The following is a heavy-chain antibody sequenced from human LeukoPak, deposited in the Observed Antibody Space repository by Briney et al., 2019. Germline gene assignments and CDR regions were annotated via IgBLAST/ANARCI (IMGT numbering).Heavy chain of an antibody. CDR3: AKDDGVDIVATIQFDY. J-gene: IGHJ4*02. Sequence: GGSLRLSCAASGFTFSSYAMSWVRQAPGKGLEWVSAISGSGGSTYYADSVKGRFTISRDNSKNTLYLQMNSLRAEDTAVYYCAKDDGVDIVATIQFDYWGQGTLVTVSS. CDR1: GFTFSSYA. CDR2: ISGSGGST. D-gene: IGHD5-12*01. V-gene: IGHV3-23*01.